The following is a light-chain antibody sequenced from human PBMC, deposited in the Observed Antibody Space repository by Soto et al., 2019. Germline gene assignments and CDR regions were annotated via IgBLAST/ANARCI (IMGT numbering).Light chain of an antibody. CDR3: CSYAGSVV. Sequence: QSALTQPASVSGSTGQSITISCTGTSSDVGSYNLVSWYQQHPGKAPKRMIYEGSKRPSGVSNRFSGSKSGNTASLTISGLQAEDEADYYCCSYAGSVVFGGGTKLTVL. CDR1: SSDVGSYNL. J-gene: IGLJ2*01. CDR2: EGS. V-gene: IGLV2-23*01.